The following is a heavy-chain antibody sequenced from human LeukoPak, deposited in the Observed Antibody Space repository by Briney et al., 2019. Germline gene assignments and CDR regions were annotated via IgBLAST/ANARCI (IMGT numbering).Heavy chain of an antibody. V-gene: IGHV3-21*01. CDR2: ISSSSSYI. D-gene: IGHD1-26*01. CDR1: GFTFSNFA. CDR3: ASQEVELPLDY. Sequence: GGSLRLSCAASGFTFSNFAMSWVRQAPGKGLEWVSSISSSSSYICYADSVKGRFTISRDNAKNSLYLQMNSLRAEDTAVYYCASQEVELPLDYWGQGTLVTVSS. J-gene: IGHJ4*02.